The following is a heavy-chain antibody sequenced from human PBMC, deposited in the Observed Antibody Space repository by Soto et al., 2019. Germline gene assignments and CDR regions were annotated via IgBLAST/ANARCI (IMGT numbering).Heavy chain of an antibody. D-gene: IGHD3-3*01. V-gene: IGHV3-30-3*01. CDR2: ISYDGSNK. Sequence: QVQLVESGGGVVQPGRSLRLSCAASGSTFSSYAMHWVRQAPGKGLEWVAVISYDGSNKYYADSVKGRFTISRDNSKNTLYLQMKSLRAEDTSVYYCAREIERLLGYWGQGTLVTVSS. CDR3: AREIERLLGY. J-gene: IGHJ4*02. CDR1: GSTFSSYA.